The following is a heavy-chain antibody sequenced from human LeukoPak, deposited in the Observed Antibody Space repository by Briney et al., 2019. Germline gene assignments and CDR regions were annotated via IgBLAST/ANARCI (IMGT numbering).Heavy chain of an antibody. CDR2: IWYDGSNK. V-gene: IGHV3-33*01. CDR3: ARDPGTTSYYFDY. CDR1: GFTFSRYG. Sequence: PGRSLRLSRVLSGFTFSRYGVHWVRQAAGKWLEWRALIWYDGSNKYYADSVKGRFTISRDDSKNTLYLQMNSLRAEDTAVYYCARDPGTTSYYFDYWGQGTLVTVSS. D-gene: IGHD1-1*01. J-gene: IGHJ4*02.